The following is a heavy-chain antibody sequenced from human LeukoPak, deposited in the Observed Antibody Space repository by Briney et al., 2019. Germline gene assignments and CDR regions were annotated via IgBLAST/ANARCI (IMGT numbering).Heavy chain of an antibody. D-gene: IGHD3-10*02. CDR2: ISAYNGNT. J-gene: IGHJ4*02. CDR1: GYTFTSSG. V-gene: IGHV1-18*01. Sequence: ASVKVSCKASGYTFTSSGISRVRQAPGQGLEWMGWISAYNGNTKYAQKLQGRVTTTTDTSTSTAYMELRSLRSDDTAVYYCARDLRGDYVFDYWGQGTLVTVSS. CDR3: ARDLRGDYVFDY.